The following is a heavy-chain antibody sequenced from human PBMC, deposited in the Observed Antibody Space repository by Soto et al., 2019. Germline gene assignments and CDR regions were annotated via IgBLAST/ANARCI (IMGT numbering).Heavy chain of an antibody. D-gene: IGHD3-10*01. CDR3: ARVRVIITMVRGVIPRGMDV. CDR1: GGSISSGGCY. CDR2: IYYSGST. J-gene: IGHJ6*02. V-gene: IGHV4-31*03. Sequence: SETLSLTCTVSGGSISSGGCYWSWIRQHPGKGLEWIGYIYYSGSTYYNPSLKSRVTISVDTSKNQFSLKLSSVTAADTAVYYCARVRVIITMVRGVIPRGMDVWGQGTTVTVSS.